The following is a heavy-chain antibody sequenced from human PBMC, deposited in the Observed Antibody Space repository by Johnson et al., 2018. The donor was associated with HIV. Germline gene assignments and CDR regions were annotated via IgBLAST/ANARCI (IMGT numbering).Heavy chain of an antibody. Sequence: QVQLVESGGGVVQPGGSLRLSCAASGFTFSSYGMHWVRQAPGKGLEWVAFIRYDGSNKYYADSERGRFTLSRDNSKNTLYLQMHSLRAEETAMYYCCRVGPPQYDAFDKWGQGTMVTVSS. V-gene: IGHV3-30*02. CDR2: IRYDGSNK. D-gene: IGHD5-24*01. CDR1: GFTFSSYG. CDR3: CRVGPPQYDAFDK. J-gene: IGHJ3*02.